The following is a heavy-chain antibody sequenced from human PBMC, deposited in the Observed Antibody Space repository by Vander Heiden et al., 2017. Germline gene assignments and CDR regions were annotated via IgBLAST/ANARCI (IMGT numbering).Heavy chain of an antibody. D-gene: IGHD4-17*01. CDR3: AREWGTGYGDEEGRGKD. CDR2: ISSSSSYI. J-gene: IGHJ4*02. V-gene: IGHV3-21*01. Sequence: EVQLVESGGGLVKHGGSLRLSCAASGFPFSRYSMNWVPQAPGKGLGWVSSISSSSSYIYYADSVKGRFTISRDNAKNSLYLQMNSLRAEDTAVYYCAREWGTGYGDEEGRGKDWGQGTLVTVSS. CDR1: GFPFSRYS.